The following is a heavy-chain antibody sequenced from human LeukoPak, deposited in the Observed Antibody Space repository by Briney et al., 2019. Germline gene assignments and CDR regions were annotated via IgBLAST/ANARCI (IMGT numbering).Heavy chain of an antibody. CDR2: IYYSGST. CDR3: ASPYAPLGYGMDV. V-gene: IGHV4-31*03. Sequence: SPSETLSLTCTVSGGSISSGGYYWSWIRQHPGKGLEWIGYIYYSGSTYYNPSLKSRVTISVDTSKNQFSLKLSSVTAADTAVYYCASPYAPLGYGMDVWGQGTTVTVSS. J-gene: IGHJ6*02. CDR1: GGSISSGGYY. D-gene: IGHD2-2*01.